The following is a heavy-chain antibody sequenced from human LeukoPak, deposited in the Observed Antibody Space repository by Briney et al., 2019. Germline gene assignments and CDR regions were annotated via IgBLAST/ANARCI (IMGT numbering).Heavy chain of an antibody. CDR2: ISSSGSTI. V-gene: IGHV3-11*04. J-gene: IGHJ4*02. CDR1: GFTFSDYY. Sequence: PGGSLRLSCAASGFTFSDYYMSWIRQAPGKGLEWVSYISSSGSTIYYADSVKGRFTISRDNAKNSLYLQMNSLRAEDTAVYYCARTYSSSWYSFDYWGQGTLVTVSS. D-gene: IGHD6-13*01. CDR3: ARTYSSSWYSFDY.